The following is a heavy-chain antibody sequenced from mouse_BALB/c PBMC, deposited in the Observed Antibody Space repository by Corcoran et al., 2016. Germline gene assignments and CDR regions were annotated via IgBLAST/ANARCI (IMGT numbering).Heavy chain of an antibody. Sequence: EVQLQQSGAELVKPGASVKLSCTASGFNIKDTYMQWVKQRPEQGLEWIGRIDPANGNTKYDPKFQGKATITADTSSNTAYLQLSSLTSEDTAVYYCARWLLPYWGQGTLVTVSA. J-gene: IGHJ3*01. CDR2: IDPANGNT. D-gene: IGHD2-3*01. CDR1: GFNIKDTY. CDR3: ARWLLPY. V-gene: IGHV14-3*02.